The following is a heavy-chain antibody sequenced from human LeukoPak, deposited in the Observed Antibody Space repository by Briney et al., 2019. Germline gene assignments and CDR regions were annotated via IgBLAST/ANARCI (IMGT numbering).Heavy chain of an antibody. CDR1: GFTVSSNY. D-gene: IGHD3-22*01. CDR2: IYSGGST. Sequence: RAGGSLRLSCAASGFTVSSNYMSWVRQAPGKGLEWVSVIYSGGSTYYADSVKGRFTISRDNSKNTLYLQMNSLRAEDTAVYYCARERSGYYLVDYWGQGTLVTVSS. J-gene: IGHJ4*02. CDR3: ARERSGYYLVDY. V-gene: IGHV3-53*05.